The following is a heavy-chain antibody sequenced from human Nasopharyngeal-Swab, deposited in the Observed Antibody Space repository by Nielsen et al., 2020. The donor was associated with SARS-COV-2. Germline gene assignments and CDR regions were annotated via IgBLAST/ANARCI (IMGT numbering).Heavy chain of an antibody. J-gene: IGHJ5*02. V-gene: IGHV3-23*01. CDR1: GFTFSSYA. CDR2: ISGSGGST. D-gene: IGHD3-10*01. CDR3: ARTLLWFGELEGWFDP. Sequence: ESLRLSCAVSGFTFSSYAMSWVRHSPGKGLEWVSAISGSGGSTYYADSVKGRFTISRDNSKNTLYLQMNSLRAEDTAVYYCARTLLWFGELEGWFDPWGQGTLVTVSS.